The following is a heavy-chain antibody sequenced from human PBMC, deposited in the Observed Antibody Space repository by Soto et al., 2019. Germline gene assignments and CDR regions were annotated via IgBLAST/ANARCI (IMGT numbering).Heavy chain of an antibody. D-gene: IGHD1-1*01. Sequence: QVQLQQWGAGLLKPSETLSLTCAVYGGSFSGYYWSWIRQPPGKGLEWIGEIHHRGSTDYNTSLKRRVIIALYTSKNQFSLELSSVTAAETAVHHCVGGGQGTVNSSYYHMDDWGKGTTVTVFS. J-gene: IGHJ6*03. V-gene: IGHV4-34*01. CDR2: IHHRGST. CDR1: GGSFSGYY. CDR3: VGGGQGTVNSSYYHMDD.